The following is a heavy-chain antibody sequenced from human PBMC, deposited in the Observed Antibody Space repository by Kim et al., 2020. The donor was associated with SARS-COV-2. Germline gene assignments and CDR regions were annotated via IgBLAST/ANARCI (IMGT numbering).Heavy chain of an antibody. V-gene: IGHV7-4-1*02. CDR2: INTNTGNP. J-gene: IGHJ6*02. CDR1: GYSFTSYT. CDR3: ARVPAPYAMDV. Sequence: ASVKVSCKASGYSFTSYTMNWVRQAPGQGLEWMGWINTNTGNPMYAQGFTGRFVFSLDTSVNTAYLQISRLKAEDTAVYYCARVPAPYAMDVWGQGTTVTVSS.